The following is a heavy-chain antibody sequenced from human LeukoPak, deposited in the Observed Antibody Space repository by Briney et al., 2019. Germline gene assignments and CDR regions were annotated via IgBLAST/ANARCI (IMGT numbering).Heavy chain of an antibody. D-gene: IGHD3-22*01. V-gene: IGHV4-4*07. J-gene: IGHJ4*02. Sequence: SETLSLTCTVSGGSISTYYWSWIRQPAGKGLEWIGRIYSSGSTNYNPSLKSRVTMSVDTSKNQFSLKLGSVTAADTAVYYRARVTGYMIEDYFDYWGQGTLVTVSS. CDR2: IYSSGST. CDR3: ARVTGYMIEDYFDY. CDR1: GGSISTYY.